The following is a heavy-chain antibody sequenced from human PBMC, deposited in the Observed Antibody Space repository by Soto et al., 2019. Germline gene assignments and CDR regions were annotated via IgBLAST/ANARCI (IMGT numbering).Heavy chain of an antibody. CDR1: GGSISSGGYY. V-gene: IGHV4-31*03. CDR3: ARVIYSGYDYVDY. Sequence: PSETLSLTCTVSGGSISSGGYYWSWIRQHPGKGLEWIGYIYYSGSTYYNPSLKSRVTISVDTSKNQFSLKLSSVTAADTAVYYCARVIYSGYDYVDYWGQGTLVTVSS. CDR2: IYYSGST. D-gene: IGHD5-12*01. J-gene: IGHJ4*02.